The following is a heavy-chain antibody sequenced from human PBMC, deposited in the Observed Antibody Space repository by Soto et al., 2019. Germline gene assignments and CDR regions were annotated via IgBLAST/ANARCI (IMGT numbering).Heavy chain of an antibody. J-gene: IGHJ6*02. V-gene: IGHV1-69*01. Sequence: QVQLVQSGAEVKKPGSSVKVSCKASGGTFSSYAISWVRQAPGQGLAWMGGIIPIFGTANYAQKFQGRVTINADESTSTAYMELSSLRSEDTDVYYCAREAHVVPAADYYYYGMDVWGQGTTVTVSS. CDR3: AREAHVVPAADYYYYGMDV. D-gene: IGHD2-2*01. CDR2: IIPIFGTA. CDR1: GGTFSSYA.